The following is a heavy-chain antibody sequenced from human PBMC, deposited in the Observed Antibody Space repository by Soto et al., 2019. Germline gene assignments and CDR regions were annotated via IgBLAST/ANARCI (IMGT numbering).Heavy chain of an antibody. CDR3: ASHTDQHDY. CDR2: IYYSGST. V-gene: IGHV4-39*01. Sequence: PSETLSLTCTVSGGSISSSSYYWGWIRQPPGKGLEWIGSIYYSGSTYYNPSLKSRVTISVDTSKNQFSLKLSSVTAADTAVYYCASHTDQHDYWGQGTLVTVSS. J-gene: IGHJ4*02. CDR1: GGSISSSSYY.